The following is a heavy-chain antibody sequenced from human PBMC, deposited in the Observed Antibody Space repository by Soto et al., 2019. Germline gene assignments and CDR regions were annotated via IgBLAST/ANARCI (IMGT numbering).Heavy chain of an antibody. V-gene: IGHV1-18*01. Sequence: ASVKVSCKASGYSFTNNGISWVRQAPGQGLKWMGWISAYNGNTNYVKKFQGRVTMTTDTFTSTASMELRSLRSDDTAVNYSAGVSFSGNWFVHWVAAPNWFAPWGQGTLVTVSA. CDR3: AGVSFSGNWFVHWVAAPNWFAP. CDR2: ISAYNGNT. D-gene: IGHD3-10*01. J-gene: IGHJ5*02. CDR1: GYSFTNNG.